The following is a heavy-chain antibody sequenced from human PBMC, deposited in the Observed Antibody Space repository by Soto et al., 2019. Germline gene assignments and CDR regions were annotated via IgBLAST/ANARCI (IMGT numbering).Heavy chain of an antibody. V-gene: IGHV4-34*01. CDR3: ARDKITGLFDY. D-gene: IGHD2-8*02. J-gene: IGHJ4*02. CDR2: INHSGST. Sequence: SETLSLTCAVYGGYFSGYYWSWIRQPPGKGLEWIGEINHSGSTNYNPSLKSRVTISIDTSKNQFSLKLSSVTAADTAVYYCARDKITGLFDYWGQGTLVTVSS. CDR1: GGYFSGYY.